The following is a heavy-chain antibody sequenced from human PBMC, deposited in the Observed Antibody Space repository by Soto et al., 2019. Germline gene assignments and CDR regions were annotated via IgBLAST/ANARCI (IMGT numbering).Heavy chain of an antibody. D-gene: IGHD4-17*01. Sequence: PGGSLRLSCAASGFTFSSYSMNWVRQAPGKGLEWVSYISSSSSTIYYADSVKGRFTISRDNAKNSLYLQMNSLRDEDTAVYYCARGPDYGRSRYYYYGMVVWGQGTTVTVSS. CDR1: GFTFSSYS. V-gene: IGHV3-48*02. J-gene: IGHJ6*02. CDR3: ARGPDYGRSRYYYYGMVV. CDR2: ISSSSSTI.